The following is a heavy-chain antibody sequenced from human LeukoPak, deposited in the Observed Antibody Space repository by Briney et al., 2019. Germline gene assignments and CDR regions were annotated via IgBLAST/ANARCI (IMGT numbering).Heavy chain of an antibody. CDR1: GFTFSSYT. V-gene: IGHV3-30-3*01. D-gene: IGHD3-10*01. CDR3: ARGLHYYYYGMDV. Sequence: GGSLRLSCAASGFTFSSYTMHWVRQAPGKGLERVAVISYDGSNKYYADSVKGRFTISRDNSKNTLYLQMNSLRAEDTAVYYCARGLHYYYYGMDVWGQGTTVTVSS. J-gene: IGHJ6*02. CDR2: ISYDGSNK.